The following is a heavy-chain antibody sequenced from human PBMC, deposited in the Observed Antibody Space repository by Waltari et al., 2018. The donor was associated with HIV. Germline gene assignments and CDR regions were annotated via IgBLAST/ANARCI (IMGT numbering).Heavy chain of an antibody. CDR3: ARRITIFGVVSLGVFWFDP. D-gene: IGHD3-3*01. CDR2: INHSGST. CDR1: GGSFSGYY. Sequence: QVQLQQWGAGLLKPSETLSLTCAVYGGSFSGYYWRWIRQPPGKGLEWIGEINHSGSTNYNPSLKSRVTISVDTSKNQFSLKLSSVTAADTAVYYCARRITIFGVVSLGVFWFDPWGQGTLVTVSS. V-gene: IGHV4-34*01. J-gene: IGHJ5*02.